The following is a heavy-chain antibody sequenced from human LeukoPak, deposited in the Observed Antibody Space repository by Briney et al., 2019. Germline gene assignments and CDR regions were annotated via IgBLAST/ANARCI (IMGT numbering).Heavy chain of an antibody. D-gene: IGHD2-21*02. Sequence: GGSLRLSRAPSGFTFSSYAMSWVRQAPGKGLEWFSAISGSGVSTYYADPVNGRFTISRDNSKNTLYLQMNSLRAEDTAVYYCAKDPVTDHPYSFDSWGQGTLVTVSS. CDR2: ISGSGVST. CDR1: GFTFSSYA. CDR3: AKDPVTDHPYSFDS. V-gene: IGHV3-23*01. J-gene: IGHJ4*02.